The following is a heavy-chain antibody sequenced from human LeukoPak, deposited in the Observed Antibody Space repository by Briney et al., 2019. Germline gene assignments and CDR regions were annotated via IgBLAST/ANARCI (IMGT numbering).Heavy chain of an antibody. J-gene: IGHJ4*02. V-gene: IGHV3-23*01. CDR2: ISGSGGST. CDR1: GFTFSSYA. Sequence: PGGSLRLSCAASGFTFSSYAMSWVRQAPGKGLEWVSAISGSGGSTYYADSVKGRFTISRDNAKNSLYLQMNSLRAEDTAVYYCARGGRWELRNWGQGTLVTVSS. CDR3: ARGGRWELRN. D-gene: IGHD1-26*01.